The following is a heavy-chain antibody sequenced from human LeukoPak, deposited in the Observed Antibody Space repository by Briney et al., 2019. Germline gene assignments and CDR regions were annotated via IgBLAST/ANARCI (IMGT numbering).Heavy chain of an antibody. CDR1: GASVTDY. J-gene: IGHJ5*02. V-gene: IGHV4-59*02. Sequence: SETLSLTCTVSGASVTDYWSWNRQSPGKGLEWISYIHHSGNSDYNPSLRSRVTTSLDTSKNQFSLNLISVTAADTAVYYCTRGHWGLQSWSQGTLVTVSS. CDR3: TRGHWGLQS. D-gene: IGHD7-27*01. CDR2: IHHSGNS.